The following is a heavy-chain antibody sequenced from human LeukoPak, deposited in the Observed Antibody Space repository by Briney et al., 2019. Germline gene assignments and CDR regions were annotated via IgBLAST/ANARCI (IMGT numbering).Heavy chain of an antibody. J-gene: IGHJ6*02. CDR3: ARGYDFWSGYYVHYYYGMDV. CDR2: INPNSGGT. CDR1: GYTVTGYY. D-gene: IGHD3-3*01. Sequence: ASVKLSCKASGYTVTGYYMHWVGQAAGQGLGGMGWINPNSGGTNYAQKFQGRVTMTRDTSISTAYMELSRLRSDDTAVYYCARGYDFWSGYYVHYYYGMDVWGQRTTVTVSS. V-gene: IGHV1-2*02.